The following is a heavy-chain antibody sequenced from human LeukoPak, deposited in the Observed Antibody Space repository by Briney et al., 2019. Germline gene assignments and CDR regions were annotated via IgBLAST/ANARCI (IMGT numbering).Heavy chain of an antibody. J-gene: IGHJ5*02. Sequence: SETLSLTCVVYGGSFSGYYWSWIRQSPGKGLEWMGEINHRGSTNYNPSLKRRVTISLDTSKNQFSLKLSSVTAADTAVYYCAKSLYGSGSYYNWFDPWGQGTLVTVSS. CDR3: AKSLYGSGSYYNWFDP. CDR1: GGSFSGYY. CDR2: INHRGST. V-gene: IGHV4-34*01. D-gene: IGHD3-10*01.